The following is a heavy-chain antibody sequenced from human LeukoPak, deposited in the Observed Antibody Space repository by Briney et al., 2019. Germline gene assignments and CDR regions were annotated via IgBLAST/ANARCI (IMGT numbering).Heavy chain of an antibody. CDR1: GVSISTYY. D-gene: IGHD3-10*01. CDR3: ARSYYGSGSYYSFDP. CDR2: VYYTGTT. V-gene: IGHV4-59*01. Sequence: PSETLSLTCTVSGVSISTYYWSWIRQPPGKGLEWIGYVYYTGTTSYNPFLKSRVTISVDTSKNQFSLRLSSVTAADTAVYFCARSYYGSGSYYSFDPWGQGTLVTVSS. J-gene: IGHJ5*02.